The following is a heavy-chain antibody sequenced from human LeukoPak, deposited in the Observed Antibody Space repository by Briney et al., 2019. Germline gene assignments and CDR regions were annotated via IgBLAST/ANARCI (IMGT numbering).Heavy chain of an antibody. Sequence: SETLSLTCAVYGGSFSGYYWSWIRQPPGKGLEWIGEINHSGSTNYNPSLKSRVTISVDTSKNQFSLKLSSVTAADTAVYYCARPYDSSGYYDWGQGTLVTVSS. J-gene: IGHJ4*02. D-gene: IGHD3-22*01. V-gene: IGHV4-34*01. CDR1: GGSFSGYY. CDR2: INHSGST. CDR3: ARPYDSSGYYD.